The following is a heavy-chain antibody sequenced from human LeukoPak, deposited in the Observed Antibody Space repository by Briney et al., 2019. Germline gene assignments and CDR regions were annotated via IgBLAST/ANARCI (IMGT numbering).Heavy chain of an antibody. V-gene: IGHV3-30*18. J-gene: IGHJ4*02. CDR3: AKDPRRYSRTGGYFDY. CDR2: ISYDGSNK. CDR1: GFTFSNYG. Sequence: GGSLRLSCAASGFTFSNYGMHWVRQAPGKGLEWVSFISYDGSNKYSADSVKGRFTISRDNSKNTLYLQMISLRTEDTAVYYCAKDPRRYSRTGGYFDYWGQGTLVTVSS. D-gene: IGHD6-13*01.